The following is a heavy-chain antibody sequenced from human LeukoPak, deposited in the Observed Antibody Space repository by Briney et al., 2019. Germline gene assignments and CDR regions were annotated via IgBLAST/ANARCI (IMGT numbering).Heavy chain of an antibody. D-gene: IGHD1-7*01. CDR1: GFTFIIYS. CDR2: ISSSSSYI. J-gene: IGHJ4*02. CDR3: ARDRNWNYDY. V-gene: IGHV3-21*01. Sequence: KPRGSLRLSCAASGFTFIIYSMNWVRQAPGKGLEWVSSISSSSSYIYYADSVKGRFTISRDNAKNSLDLQMNSLRAEDTAVYYCARDRNWNYDYWGQGTLVTVSS.